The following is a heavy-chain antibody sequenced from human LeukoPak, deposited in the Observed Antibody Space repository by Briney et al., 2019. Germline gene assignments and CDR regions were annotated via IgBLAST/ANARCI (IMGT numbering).Heavy chain of an antibody. CDR1: GGSFSGYY. V-gene: IGHV4-34*01. J-gene: IGHJ5*02. CDR3: ARDGTKQLVPWFDP. CDR2: INHSGST. Sequence: SETLSLTCAVYGGSFSGYYWSWIRQPPGKGLEWIGEINHSGSTNYNPSLKSRVTISVDTSKNQFSLKLSSVTAADTAVYYCARDGTKQLVPWFDPWGQGTLVTVSS. D-gene: IGHD6-13*01.